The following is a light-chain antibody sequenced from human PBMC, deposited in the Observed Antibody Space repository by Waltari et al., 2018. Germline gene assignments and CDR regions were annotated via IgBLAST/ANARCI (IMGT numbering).Light chain of an antibody. CDR1: ERLNGW. CDR3: QQYRSYPFT. J-gene: IGKJ2*01. V-gene: IGKV1-5*03. CDR2: KAS. Sequence: DLQMTQSPSTLSASVGDRVPITCRASERLNGWLAWHQQKPGKAPKLLIYKASNLESGVPSRFSGSGSGTEFTLTIGSLQPDDFATYYCQQYRSYPFTFGQGTKLEIK.